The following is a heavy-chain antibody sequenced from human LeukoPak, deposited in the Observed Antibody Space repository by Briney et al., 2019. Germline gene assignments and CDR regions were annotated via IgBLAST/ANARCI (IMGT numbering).Heavy chain of an antibody. V-gene: IGHV4-31*03. CDR1: GGSISSGDYY. CDR3: ARVGLLWFGEGGWFDP. CDR2: IYYSGST. J-gene: IGHJ5*02. Sequence: PSQTLSLTCTVSGGSISSGDYYWSWIRQHPGKGLEWIGYIYYSGSTYYNPSLKSRVTISVDTSKNQFSLKLSSVTAADTAVYYCARVGLLWFGEGGWFDPWGQGTLVTVSS. D-gene: IGHD3-10*01.